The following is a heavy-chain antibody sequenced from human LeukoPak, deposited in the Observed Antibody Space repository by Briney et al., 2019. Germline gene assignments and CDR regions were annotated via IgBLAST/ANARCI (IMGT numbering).Heavy chain of an antibody. J-gene: IGHJ4*02. V-gene: IGHV4-39*01. Sequence: SETLSLTCTVSGVSITTSGYYWGWIRQPPGRGLEWIGTIYFSGSTYHNPSLKGRVTTSVDTSKNQFSLNLSSVTAADTAVYYCARRRGAVIAMAGSYYFDYWGQGTLVTVSS. D-gene: IGHD6-19*01. CDR2: IYFSGST. CDR1: GVSITTSGYY. CDR3: ARRRGAVIAMAGSYYFDY.